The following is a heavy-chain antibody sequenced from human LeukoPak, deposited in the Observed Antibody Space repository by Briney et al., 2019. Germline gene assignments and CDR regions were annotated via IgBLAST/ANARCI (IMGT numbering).Heavy chain of an antibody. D-gene: IGHD3-3*02. CDR2: ISYDGSNK. J-gene: IGHJ1*01. Sequence: TGGSLRLSCAASGFTFSSYGMHWVRQAPGKGLGWVAVISYDGSNKYYADSVKGRFTISRDNSKNTLYLQMNSLRAEDTAVYYCAKGISRGAEYFQHWGQGTLVTVSS. CDR1: GFTFSSYG. CDR3: AKGISRGAEYFQH. V-gene: IGHV3-30*18.